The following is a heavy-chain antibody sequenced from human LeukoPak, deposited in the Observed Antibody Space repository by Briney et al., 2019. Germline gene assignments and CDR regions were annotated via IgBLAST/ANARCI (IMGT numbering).Heavy chain of an antibody. Sequence: SETLSLTCAVYGGSFSGYYWSWIRQPPGKGLEWIGEINHSGSTNYNPSLKSRVTISVDTSKNQFSLKLSSVTAADTAVYYCARVVKNSHYDFWSNYYMDVWGKGTTVTVSS. D-gene: IGHD3-3*01. CDR1: GGSFSGYY. CDR3: ARVVKNSHYDFWSNYYMDV. CDR2: INHSGST. V-gene: IGHV4-34*01. J-gene: IGHJ6*03.